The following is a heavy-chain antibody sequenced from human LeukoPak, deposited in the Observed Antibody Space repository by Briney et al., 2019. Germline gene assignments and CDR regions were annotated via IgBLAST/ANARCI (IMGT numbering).Heavy chain of an antibody. CDR3: ARVRGYSYGPYYFDY. D-gene: IGHD5-18*01. Sequence: GGSLRLSCAASGFTFSSYWMSWVRQAPGKGLEWVANIKQDGSEKYYVDSVKGGFTISRDNAKNSLYLQMNSLRAGDTAVYYCARVRGYSYGPYYFDYWGQGTLVTVSS. CDR2: IKQDGSEK. V-gene: IGHV3-7*01. J-gene: IGHJ4*02. CDR1: GFTFSSYW.